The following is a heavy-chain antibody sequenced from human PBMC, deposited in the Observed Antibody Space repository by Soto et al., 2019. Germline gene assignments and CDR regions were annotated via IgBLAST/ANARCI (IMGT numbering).Heavy chain of an antibody. CDR2: IDYSGST. J-gene: IGHJ6*02. CDR1: GDSISNSDYY. CDR3: ARDGPHYYGFDV. V-gene: IGHV4-30-4*01. Sequence: QVQLQESGPGLVKPSQTLSLTCTVSGDSISNSDYYWNEIRQSPGKGLEWIASIDYSGSTYYNPSLKSRVVISADTSKNLFSLKLRSVTAADTALYFCARDGPHYYGFDVWCQGTTVTVSS.